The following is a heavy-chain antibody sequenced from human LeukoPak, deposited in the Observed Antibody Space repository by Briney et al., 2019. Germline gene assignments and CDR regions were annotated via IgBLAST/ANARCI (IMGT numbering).Heavy chain of an antibody. CDR1: GFTFNSYS. V-gene: IGHV3-21*01. Sequence: GGSLRLSCAASGFTFNSYSMNWVRQAPGKGLEWVSSISSSSSYIYYAESVKGRFTISRDNAKNSLYLQMNSLRAEDTALYYCARQSYGSFLYYFDQWGQGTLVTVSS. CDR3: ARQSYGSFLYYFDQ. CDR2: ISSSSSYI. D-gene: IGHD3-10*01. J-gene: IGHJ4*02.